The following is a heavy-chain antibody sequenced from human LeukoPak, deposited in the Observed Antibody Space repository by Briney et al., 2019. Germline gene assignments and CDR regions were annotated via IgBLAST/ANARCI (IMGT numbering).Heavy chain of an antibody. CDR1: GDSISSYY. CDR3: ARPAVRGVMGRYFDS. J-gene: IGHJ4*02. CDR2: VNHSGIT. D-gene: IGHD3-10*01. V-gene: IGHV4-34*01. Sequence: SETLSLTCTVSGDSISSYYWSWIRQPPGKGLEWIGEVNHSGITIYNPSLKSRVTISVDTPKNQFSLKVTFVTAADTAVYYCARPAVRGVMGRYFDSWGQGTLVTVSS.